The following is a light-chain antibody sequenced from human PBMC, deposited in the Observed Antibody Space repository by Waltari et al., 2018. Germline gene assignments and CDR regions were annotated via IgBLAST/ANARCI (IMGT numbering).Light chain of an antibody. CDR3: QQYYGIPYT. CDR2: WAS. V-gene: IGKV4-1*01. CDR1: QTLLSNSNNKNF. Sequence: DIVMTQSPDSLAVSLGERATINCKSSQTLLSNSNNKNFLTWYQQNPGQPPKLLIYWASTRESGVPDRFSGSGSGTDFTLTISSLQAEDVAVYFCQQYYGIPYTFGQGTRLEIK. J-gene: IGKJ2*01.